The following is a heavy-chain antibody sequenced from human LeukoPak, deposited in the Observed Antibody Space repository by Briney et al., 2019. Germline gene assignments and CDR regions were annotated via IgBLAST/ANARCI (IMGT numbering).Heavy chain of an antibody. Sequence: GGSLRLSCAASGFTFSSYSMNWVRQAPGKGLEWVSSISSSSSYIYYADSVKGRFTISRDNAKNSLYLQMNSLRAEDTAVYYCARDFSSYDSSGYYYWGQGTLVTVSS. CDR3: ARDFSSYDSSGYYY. CDR1: GFTFSSYS. D-gene: IGHD3-22*01. V-gene: IGHV3-21*01. J-gene: IGHJ4*02. CDR2: ISSSSSYI.